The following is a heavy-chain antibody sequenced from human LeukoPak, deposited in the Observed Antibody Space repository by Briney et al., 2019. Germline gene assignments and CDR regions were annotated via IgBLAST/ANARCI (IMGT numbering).Heavy chain of an antibody. V-gene: IGHV1-2*04. CDR1: GYTYTGYY. D-gene: IGHD3-10*01. J-gene: IGHJ6*02. CDR2: INPNSGGT. Sequence: ASVNVSCKASGYTYTGYYMHWVRQAPGQGLEWMGWINPNSGGTNYAQKFQGWVTMTRDTSISTAYMELSRLRSDDTAVYYCARDGGSGSYYYYGMDVWGQGTTVTVSS. CDR3: ARDGGSGSYYYYGMDV.